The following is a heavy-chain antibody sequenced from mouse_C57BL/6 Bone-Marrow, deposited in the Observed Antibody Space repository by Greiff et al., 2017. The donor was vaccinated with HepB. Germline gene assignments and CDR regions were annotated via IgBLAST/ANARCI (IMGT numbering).Heavy chain of an antibody. J-gene: IGHJ1*03. CDR3: ARHYYYGSSYEYFDV. CDR2: ISSGGSYT. Sequence: DVQLVESGGDLVKPGGSLKLSCAASGFTFSSYGMSWVRQTPDKRLEWVATISSGGSYTYYPDSVKGRFTISRDNAKNTLYLQMSSLKSEDTAMYYCARHYYYGSSYEYFDVWGTGTTVTVSS. V-gene: IGHV5-6*01. CDR1: GFTFSSYG. D-gene: IGHD1-1*01.